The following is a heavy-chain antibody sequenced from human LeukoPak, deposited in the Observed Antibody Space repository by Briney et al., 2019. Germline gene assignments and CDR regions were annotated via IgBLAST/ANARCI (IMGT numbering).Heavy chain of an antibody. CDR3: ARDGVDTAIVGDAFDI. D-gene: IGHD5-18*01. CDR1: GFTVSSNY. Sequence: GGSLRLSCAASGFTVSSNYMSWVRQAPGKGLEWVSVIYSGGSTYYADSVKGRFTISRDNSKNTLYLQMNSLRAEDTAVYYCARDGVDTAIVGDAFDIWGQGTMVTVSS. J-gene: IGHJ3*02. V-gene: IGHV3-66*01. CDR2: IYSGGST.